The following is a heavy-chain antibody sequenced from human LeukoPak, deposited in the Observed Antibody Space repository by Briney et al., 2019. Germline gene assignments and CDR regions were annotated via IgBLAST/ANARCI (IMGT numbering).Heavy chain of an antibody. D-gene: IGHD3-10*01. Sequence: KTSETLSLTCTVSGGSISSYYWSWIRQPAGKGLEWIGRIYTSGSTNYNPSLKSRVTMSVDTSKNQFSLKLSSVTAADTAVYYCARYGSSRFGELTFWFDPWGQGTLVTVSS. V-gene: IGHV4-4*07. CDR1: GGSISSYY. J-gene: IGHJ5*02. CDR3: ARYGSSRFGELTFWFDP. CDR2: IYTSGST.